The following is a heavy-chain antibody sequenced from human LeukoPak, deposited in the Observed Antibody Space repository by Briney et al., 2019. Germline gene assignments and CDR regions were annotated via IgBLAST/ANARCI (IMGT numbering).Heavy chain of an antibody. Sequence: PSETLSLTCTVSGGSISSYYWSWIRQPPGKGLEWIGYIYYSGSTNYNPSLKSRVTISADTSKNQFSLKLSSVAAADTAVYYCARDRLRGGFDYWGQGTLVTVSS. V-gene: IGHV4-59*01. CDR3: ARDRLRGGFDY. D-gene: IGHD3-3*01. CDR2: IYYSGST. CDR1: GGSISSYY. J-gene: IGHJ4*02.